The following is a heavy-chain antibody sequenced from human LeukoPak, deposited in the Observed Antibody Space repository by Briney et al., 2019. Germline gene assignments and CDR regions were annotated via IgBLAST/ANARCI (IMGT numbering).Heavy chain of an antibody. CDR2: IYSGGST. J-gene: IGHJ6*02. V-gene: IGHV3-53*04. CDR3: ATPSEGMVRGVIYYYYGMDV. D-gene: IGHD3-10*01. CDR1: GFTVSSNY. Sequence: GGSLRLSCAASGFTVSSNYMSWVRQAPGKGPEWVSVIYSGGSTYYADSVKGRFTISRHNSKNTLYPQMNSLRAEDTAVYYCATPSEGMVRGVIYYYYGMDVWGQGTTVTVSS.